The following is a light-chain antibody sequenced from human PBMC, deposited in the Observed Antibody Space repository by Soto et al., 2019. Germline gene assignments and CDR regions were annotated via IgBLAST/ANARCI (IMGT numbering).Light chain of an antibody. J-gene: IGLJ2*01. CDR3: AAWDDSRNAVV. V-gene: IGLV1-44*01. Sequence: QSVLTQPPSASGTPGQRVTISCSGSSSNVGSNTVDWYQQLPGTAPKLLIYHNNQRPSGVPGRLSGSKSGTSASLAISGLQSEDEADYYCAAWDDSRNAVVFGGGTKLTV. CDR1: SSNVGSNT. CDR2: HNN.